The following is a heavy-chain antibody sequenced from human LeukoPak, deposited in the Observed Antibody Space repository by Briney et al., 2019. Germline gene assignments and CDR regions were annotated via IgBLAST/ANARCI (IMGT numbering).Heavy chain of an antibody. CDR1: GGSISSGGYC. D-gene: IGHD4-11*01. J-gene: IGHJ4*02. CDR3: ARGEDYREPPSGY. Sequence: SETLSLTCTVSGGSISSGGYCWSWIRQPPGKGLEWIGYIYHSGSTHYNPSLKSRVTISVDRSKNQFSLKLSSVTAADTAVYYCARGEDYREPPSGYWGQGTLVTVSS. CDR2: IYHSGST. V-gene: IGHV4-30-2*01.